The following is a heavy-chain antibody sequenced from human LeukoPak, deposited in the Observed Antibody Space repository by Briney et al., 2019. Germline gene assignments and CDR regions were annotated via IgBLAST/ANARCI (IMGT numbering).Heavy chain of an antibody. Sequence: GASVKVSCKASGYTFTSYGISWVRQAPGQGLEWMGWTSAYNGNTNYAQKLQGRVTMTTDTSTSTAYMELRSLRSDDTAVYYCARDGPSYYYGSGSRSGDYWGQGTLVTVSS. V-gene: IGHV1-18*01. CDR1: GYTFTSYG. J-gene: IGHJ4*02. CDR3: ARDGPSYYYGSGSRSGDY. CDR2: TSAYNGNT. D-gene: IGHD3-10*01.